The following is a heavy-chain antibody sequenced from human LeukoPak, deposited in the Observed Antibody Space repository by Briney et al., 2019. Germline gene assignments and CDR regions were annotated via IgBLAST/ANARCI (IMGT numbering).Heavy chain of an antibody. CDR3: ARAERGGYSGYDYGMDL. Sequence: GRSLRLSCAASGSTFSSYAMHWVRQAPGKGLEWVAVISYDGSNTYYADSVKGRFTISRDNSKNTLYLQMNSLRAEDTAVYYCARAERGGYSGYDYGMDLWGKGTTVTVSS. D-gene: IGHD5-12*01. V-gene: IGHV3-30*04. CDR1: GSTFSSYA. CDR2: ISYDGSNT. J-gene: IGHJ6*04.